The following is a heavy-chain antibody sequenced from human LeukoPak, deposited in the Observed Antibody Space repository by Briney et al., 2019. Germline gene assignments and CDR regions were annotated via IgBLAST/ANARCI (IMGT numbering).Heavy chain of an antibody. CDR1: GGSFSGYY. D-gene: IGHD3-22*01. CDR2: INHSGST. J-gene: IGHJ3*02. Sequence: PSETLSLTCAVYGGSFSGYYWSWIRQPPGKGLEWIGEINHSGSTNYNPSLKSRVTISVDTSKNQFSLKLSSVTAADTAVYYCARGRDDSSGYYGAFDIWGQGTKVTVSS. CDR3: ARGRDDSSGYYGAFDI. V-gene: IGHV4-34*01.